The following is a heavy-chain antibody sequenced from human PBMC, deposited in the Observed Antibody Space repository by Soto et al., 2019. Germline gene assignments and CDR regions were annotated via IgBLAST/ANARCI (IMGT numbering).Heavy chain of an antibody. Sequence: QVQLVQSGAEVKKPGASVKVSCKASGYTFTSYGISWVRQAPGQGLEWMGWISAYNGNTNYAQKLQGRVTMTTDTSTSTAYMELRSLRSDDTAVYYCASSGAVARPKGNYYYYGMDVCGQGTTVTVSS. CDR1: GYTFTSYG. CDR3: ASSGAVARPKGNYYYYGMDV. CDR2: ISAYNGNT. D-gene: IGHD2-15*01. V-gene: IGHV1-18*01. J-gene: IGHJ6*02.